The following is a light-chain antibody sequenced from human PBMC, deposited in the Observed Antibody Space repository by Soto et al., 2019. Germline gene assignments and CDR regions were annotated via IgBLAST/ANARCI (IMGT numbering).Light chain of an antibody. V-gene: IGLV2-14*01. CDR3: SSFTSTRTVV. CDR2: GVS. J-gene: IGLJ3*02. CDR1: SRDIGGYRY. Sequence: QSALTQPASVSGSPGHSITISCTGTSRDIGGYRYVSWYQQHPGKAPKLMIYGVSNRPSGVSNRFSASKSGNTASLTISGLQSEDEADYYCSSFTSTRTVVFGGGTKVTVL.